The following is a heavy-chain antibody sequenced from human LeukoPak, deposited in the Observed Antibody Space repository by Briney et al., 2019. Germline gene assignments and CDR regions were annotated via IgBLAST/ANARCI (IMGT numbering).Heavy chain of an antibody. CDR2: VNSDGFST. CDR1: GFTFSSYW. CDR3: ARARGRFLEWLFDAFDI. D-gene: IGHD3-3*01. V-gene: IGHV3-74*01. Sequence: GGSLRLSCAASGFTFSSYWMHWVRQVPGRGLVWVSRVNSDGFSTSYADSVKGRFTISRDNAKNTLYLQMNSLRAEDTAVYYCARARGRFLEWLFDAFDIWGQGTMVTVSS. J-gene: IGHJ3*02.